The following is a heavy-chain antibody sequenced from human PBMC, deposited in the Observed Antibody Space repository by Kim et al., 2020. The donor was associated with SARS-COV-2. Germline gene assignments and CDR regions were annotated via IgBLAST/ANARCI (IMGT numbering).Heavy chain of an antibody. V-gene: IGHV3-33*06. J-gene: IGHJ6*02. Sequence: GGSLRLSCTTSGFTFKNYAMHWVRQAPGKGLEWVAVIWFDGSNAFYEDSVKGRFTISRDNSKNILYLHMNSLRAEDTAVYYCPKAGSVGTYYYYGLDVWGQGTTVTVSS. CDR1: GFTFKNYA. D-gene: IGHD7-27*01. CDR3: PKAGSVGTYYYYGLDV. CDR2: IWFDGSNA.